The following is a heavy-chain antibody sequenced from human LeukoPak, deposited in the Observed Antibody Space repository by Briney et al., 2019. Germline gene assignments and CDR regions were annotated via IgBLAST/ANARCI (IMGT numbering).Heavy chain of an antibody. V-gene: IGHV3-11*01. Sequence: GGSLRLSCAASGFTFRNHYMSWIRQAPGKGPEWVAYIGASGSTICYTDSVKGRFTISRDNAKNLLYLQMSSLRVEDTAVYYCAKDLRAWYYDPNGNYFSYGMDVWGQGTTVAVSS. D-gene: IGHD3-16*01. J-gene: IGHJ6*02. CDR3: AKDLRAWYYDPNGNYFSYGMDV. CDR1: GFTFRNHY. CDR2: IGASGSTI.